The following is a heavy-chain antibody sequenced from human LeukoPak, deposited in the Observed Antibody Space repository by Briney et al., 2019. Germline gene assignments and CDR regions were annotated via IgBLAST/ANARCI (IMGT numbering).Heavy chain of an antibody. CDR3: ATTYHDYVWGSYRRFDY. CDR2: ISSSSSYI. V-gene: IGHV3-21*01. J-gene: IGHJ4*02. CDR1: GFTFSSYS. D-gene: IGHD3-16*02. Sequence: PGGSLRLSCAASGFTFSSYSMNWVRQAPGKGLEWVSSISSSSSYIYYADSVKGRFTISRDNAKNSLYLQMNSLRAEDTAVYYCATTYHDYVWGSYRRFDYWGQGTLVTVSS.